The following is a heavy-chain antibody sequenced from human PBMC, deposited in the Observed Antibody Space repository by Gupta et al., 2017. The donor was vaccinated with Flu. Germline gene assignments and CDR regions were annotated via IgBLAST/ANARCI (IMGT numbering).Heavy chain of an antibody. CDR3: ARYYYDSFEFDP. D-gene: IGHD3-22*01. V-gene: IGHV1-18*01. Sequence: WVRRAPGQGLEWIGWIRFFNGETEYAQKFQGRVTMTLDPSTSTAHMELGSLRSDDTAIYYCARYYYDSFEFDPWGQGTLVTVSS. CDR2: IRFFNGET. J-gene: IGHJ5*02.